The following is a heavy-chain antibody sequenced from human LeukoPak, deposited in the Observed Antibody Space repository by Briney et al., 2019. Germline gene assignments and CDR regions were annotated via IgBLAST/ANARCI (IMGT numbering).Heavy chain of an antibody. D-gene: IGHD5-24*01. J-gene: IGHJ4*02. CDR1: GFTFSSYA. CDR3: ARSRDGYNRHFDY. V-gene: IGHV3-7*01. Sequence: GGSPRLSCAASGFTFSSYAMSWVRQAPGKGLEWVANIKRDGSEKYYVDSVKGRFTISRDNAKNSLYLQMNSLRAEDTAMYYCARSRDGYNRHFDYWGQGTLVTVSS. CDR2: IKRDGSEK.